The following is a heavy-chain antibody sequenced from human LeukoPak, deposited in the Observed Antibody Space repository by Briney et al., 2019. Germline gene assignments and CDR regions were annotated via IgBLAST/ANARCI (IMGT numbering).Heavy chain of an antibody. CDR3: ARGHLPKYYDFWSGYYTGLYYFDY. V-gene: IGHV3-48*03. J-gene: IGHJ4*02. D-gene: IGHD3-3*01. CDR1: GFTFSSYE. Sequence: GGSLRLSCAASGFTFSSYEMNWVRQAPGKGLEWVSYISSSGSTIYYADSVKGRFTISRDNAKNSLYLQMNSLRAEDTAVYYCARGHLPKYYDFWSGYYTGLYYFDYWGQGTLVTVSS. CDR2: ISSSGSTI.